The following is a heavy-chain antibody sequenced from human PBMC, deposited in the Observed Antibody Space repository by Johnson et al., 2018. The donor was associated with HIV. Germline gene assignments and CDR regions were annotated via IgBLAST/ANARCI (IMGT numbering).Heavy chain of an antibody. Sequence: VQLVESGGGVVQPGKSLRLSCAASGFTFSNYWMHWVRQAPGKGLVWVSRIKSDGSSINYADSVKGRFTISRDNAKNTLYLQMNSLRTEDTAVYYCARGSTMRVSAFDLWGQGTMVTVSS. V-gene: IGHV3-74*02. CDR2: IKSDGSSI. J-gene: IGHJ3*01. CDR1: GFTFSNYW. D-gene: IGHD3-22*01. CDR3: ARGSTMRVSAFDL.